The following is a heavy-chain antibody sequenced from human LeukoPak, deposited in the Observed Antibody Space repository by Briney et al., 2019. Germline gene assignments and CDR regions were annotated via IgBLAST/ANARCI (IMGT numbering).Heavy chain of an antibody. V-gene: IGHV3-30*04. CDR3: ARDRGSSTSSGYYCYYGMDV. CDR1: GFTFSSYA. Sequence: PGRSLRLSCAASGFTFSSYAMHWVRQAPGKGLEWVAVISYDGSNKYYADSVKGRFTISRDNSKNTLYLQMNSLRAEDTAVYYCARDRGSSTSSGYYCYYGMDVWGKGTTVTVSS. J-gene: IGHJ6*04. CDR2: ISYDGSNK. D-gene: IGHD2-2*01.